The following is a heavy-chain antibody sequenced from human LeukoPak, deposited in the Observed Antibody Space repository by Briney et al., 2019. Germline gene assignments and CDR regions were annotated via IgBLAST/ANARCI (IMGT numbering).Heavy chain of an antibody. V-gene: IGHV3-30*18. J-gene: IGHJ4*02. CDR1: GFTFSSYG. Sequence: GGSLRLSCAASGFTFSSYGMHWVRQAPGKGLEWVAVISNDGSNKYYADYVKGRFTISRDNSKNTLDLQMNSLRAEDTAVYYCAKDLRGQQLVYYFDYWGQGTLVTVSS. CDR2: ISNDGSNK. CDR3: AKDLRGQQLVYYFDY. D-gene: IGHD6-13*01.